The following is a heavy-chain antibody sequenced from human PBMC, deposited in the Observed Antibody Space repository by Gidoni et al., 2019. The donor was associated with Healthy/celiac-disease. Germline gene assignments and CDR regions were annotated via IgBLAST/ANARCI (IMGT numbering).Heavy chain of an antibody. CDR1: GFTFSSYA. D-gene: IGHD2-21*01. CDR2: ISGSGGST. Sequence: EVQLLESGGGLVQPGGSMRLSCAAYGFTFSSYAMSWVRQAPGKGLEWVSAISGSGGSTYYADSVKGRFTISRDNSKNTLYLQMNSLRAEDTSVYYCAKGSYSGVDFDYWGQGTLVTVSS. J-gene: IGHJ4*02. CDR3: AKGSYSGVDFDY. V-gene: IGHV3-23*01.